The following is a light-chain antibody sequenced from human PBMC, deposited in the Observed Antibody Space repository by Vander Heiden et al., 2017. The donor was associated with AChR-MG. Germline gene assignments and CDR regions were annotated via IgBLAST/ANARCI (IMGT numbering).Light chain of an antibody. CDR1: SSDVGGYNY. Sequence: QSALTQPASVSGSPGQSITISCTGTSSDVGGYNYVSWYQQHPGKVPKLMIYDVSNRPSGVSNRFSGSKSGNTASLTISGLQAEDEADYYCSSYTSSSNVVFGGGTKLTGL. J-gene: IGLJ2*01. CDR3: SSYTSSSNVV. V-gene: IGLV2-14*01. CDR2: DVS.